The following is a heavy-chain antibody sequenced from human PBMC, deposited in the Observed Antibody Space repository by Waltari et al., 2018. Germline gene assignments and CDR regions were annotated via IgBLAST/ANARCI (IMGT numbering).Heavy chain of an antibody. D-gene: IGHD6-19*01. V-gene: IGHV3-23*04. Sequence: EVQLVESGGGLVQPGGSLRLSCAASGFTFSSYAMSWVRPAPGTGLELVSAISGSGGSTYYADSVKGRFTISRDNSKNTLYLQMNSLRVEDTAVYYCAKNSEQWPPLTFDYWGQGTLVTVSS. J-gene: IGHJ4*02. CDR1: GFTFSSYA. CDR2: ISGSGGST. CDR3: AKNSEQWPPLTFDY.